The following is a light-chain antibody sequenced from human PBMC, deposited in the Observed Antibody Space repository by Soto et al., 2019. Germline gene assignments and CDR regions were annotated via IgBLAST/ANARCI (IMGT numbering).Light chain of an antibody. J-gene: IGLJ1*01. CDR2: KGT. CDR1: SSDVGAYNS. V-gene: IGLV2-14*02. CDR3: SSYVSIRTYV. Sequence: QSELAQPASVSGSPGQSITISCTGTSSDVGAYNSVSWYQQHPHRAPQVIIYKGTQRPSGVSNRLAGETSGHSASLQDSALQADDEADYYCSSYVSIRTYVFASGTKVTVL.